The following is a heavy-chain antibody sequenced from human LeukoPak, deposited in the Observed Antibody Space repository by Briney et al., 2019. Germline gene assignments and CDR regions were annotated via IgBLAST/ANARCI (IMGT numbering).Heavy chain of an antibody. CDR2: IYYSGST. CDR3: ARGDSSGYYVDY. CDR1: GGSISSHY. D-gene: IGHD3-22*01. J-gene: IGHJ4*02. V-gene: IGHV4-59*11. Sequence: SETLSLTCTVSGGSISSHYWSWIRQPPGKGLERIGYIYYSGSTNYNPSLKSRVTISVDTSKNQFSLKLSSVTAADTAVYYCARGDSSGYYVDYWGQGTLVTVSS.